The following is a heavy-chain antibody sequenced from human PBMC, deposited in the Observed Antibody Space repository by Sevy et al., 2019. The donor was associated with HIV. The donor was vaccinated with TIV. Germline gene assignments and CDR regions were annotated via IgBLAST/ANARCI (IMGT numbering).Heavy chain of an antibody. D-gene: IGHD6-6*01. V-gene: IGHV3-30*02. CDR3: AKDIAARPIDY. J-gene: IGHJ4*02. CDR2: IRFDGSIK. CDR1: GFIFSNYG. Sequence: GGSLRLSCAASGFIFSNYGMNWVRQAPGKGLEWVAFIRFDGSIKYYADSVRGRFTISRDNSKNILFLQMNSLRPEDTAVYYCAKDIAARPIDYWGQGTRVTVSS.